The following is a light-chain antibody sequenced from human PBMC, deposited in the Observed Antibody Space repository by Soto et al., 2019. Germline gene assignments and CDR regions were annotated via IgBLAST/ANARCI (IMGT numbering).Light chain of an antibody. CDR3: CSYAGSSTLV. Sequence: QSALTQPASVSGSPGQSITISCTETSSDVGSYNLVSWYQQHPGKAPKVMIYEVTKRPSGVSDHFSGSKSGNTASLTISGLQAEDEADYYCCSYAGSSTLVFGGGTKLTVL. CDR2: EVT. J-gene: IGLJ3*02. V-gene: IGLV2-23*02. CDR1: SSDVGSYNL.